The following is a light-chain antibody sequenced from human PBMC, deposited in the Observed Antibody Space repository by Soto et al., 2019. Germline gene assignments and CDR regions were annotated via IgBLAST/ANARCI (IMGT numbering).Light chain of an antibody. CDR2: RAS. CDR3: QQYGGSPT. V-gene: IGKV3-20*01. Sequence: EIVLTQSPGTLSLSSGERATLSCRASQSVSNNYLAWYQQKPGQAPRRLIYRASTRATGIPDRFSGSGSGTDFTLTIGRLEPEDFAVYYCQQYGGSPTFGEGTRLEIK. CDR1: QSVSNNY. J-gene: IGKJ5*01.